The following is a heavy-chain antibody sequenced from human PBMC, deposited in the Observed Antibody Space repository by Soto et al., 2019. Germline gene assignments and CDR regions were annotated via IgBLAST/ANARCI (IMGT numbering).Heavy chain of an antibody. J-gene: IGHJ4*02. CDR2: IYYSGST. V-gene: IGHV4-59*01. D-gene: IGHD1-26*01. Sequence: QVQLQESGPGLVKPSETLSLTCTVSSASITTYYWNWIRQPPGKGLEWIGYIYYSGSTNYNPALKSRVAISLDTSKNQVSLRLSSVTAADTAVYYCVRDSAVGATKRGFEYWGQGTLVSVSS. CDR3: VRDSAVGATKRGFEY. CDR1: SASITTYY.